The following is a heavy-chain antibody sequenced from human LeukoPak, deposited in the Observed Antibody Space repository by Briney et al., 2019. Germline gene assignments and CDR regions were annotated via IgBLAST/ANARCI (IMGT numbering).Heavy chain of an antibody. J-gene: IGHJ4*02. CDR3: ARGGFGIAAAGIIGMGDY. CDR1: GGSFSGYY. V-gene: IGHV4-34*01. D-gene: IGHD6-13*01. Sequence: SETLSLTCAVYGGSFSGYYWSWIRQPPGKGLEWIGEINHSGSTNYNPSLKSRVTISVDTSKNQFSLKLSSVTAADTAVYYCARGGFGIAAAGIIGMGDYWGQGTLVTVSS. CDR2: INHSGST.